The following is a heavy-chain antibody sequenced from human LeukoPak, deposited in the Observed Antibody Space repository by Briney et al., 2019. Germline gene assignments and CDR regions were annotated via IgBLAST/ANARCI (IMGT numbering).Heavy chain of an antibody. Sequence: MSSETLSLTCSVSGGSISSSSDYWGWVRQPPGKGLEWIGSIYHSETTYCNPSLKSRVIISVDTSKNQFSLKLNSVTAADTAVYYCGRPNPDSSGYYGSFDPWGQGILVTVSS. CDR3: GRPNPDSSGYYGSFDP. J-gene: IGHJ5*02. CDR2: IYHSETT. V-gene: IGHV4-39*01. CDR1: GGSISSSSDY. D-gene: IGHD3-22*01.